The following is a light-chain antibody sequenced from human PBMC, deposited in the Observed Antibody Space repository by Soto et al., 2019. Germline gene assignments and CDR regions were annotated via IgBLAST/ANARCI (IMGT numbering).Light chain of an antibody. CDR3: QQPQSWAGMT. CDR2: GAS. V-gene: IGKV3-15*01. CDR1: QSVSSN. J-gene: IGKJ5*01. Sequence: EVVITHFPASLCVSQCERATLCFSASQSVSSNLAWYQQKPGQAPRLLIYGASTRATGIPARFTGSGSGTDFNLTISSLEPGYFAVHYCQQPQSWAGMTFGQGTRLEIK.